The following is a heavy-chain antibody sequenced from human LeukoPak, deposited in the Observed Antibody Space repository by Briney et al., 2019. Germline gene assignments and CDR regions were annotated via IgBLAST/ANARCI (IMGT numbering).Heavy chain of an antibody. CDR2: IYYSGST. CDR3: ARHVQFRDHTLYYYYYMDV. D-gene: IGHD1-14*01. Sequence: SETLSLTCTVSGGSISSSSYYWGWIRQPPGKGLEWIVSIYYSGSTYYNPSLKSRVTISVDTSKNQFSLKLSSVTAADTAVYYCARHVQFRDHTLYYYYYMDVWGKGTTVTLSS. CDR1: GGSISSSSYY. J-gene: IGHJ6*03. V-gene: IGHV4-39*01.